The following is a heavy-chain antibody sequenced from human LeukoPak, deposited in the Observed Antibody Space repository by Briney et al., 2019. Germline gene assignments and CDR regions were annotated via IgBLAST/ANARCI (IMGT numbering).Heavy chain of an antibody. Sequence: PGWALRLSCATSGFTFSTYNMNWFRQAPAKEVEGVSSITYSSSYTYYQPSLKGRFTISRDTAKNQLSLQLNSLTAADTAVYYCSNPPAVTSIDYWGQGTLVTVSS. D-gene: IGHD6-19*01. CDR2: ITYSSSYT. V-gene: IGHV3-21*04. CDR1: GFTFSTYN. J-gene: IGHJ4*02. CDR3: SNPPAVTSIDY.